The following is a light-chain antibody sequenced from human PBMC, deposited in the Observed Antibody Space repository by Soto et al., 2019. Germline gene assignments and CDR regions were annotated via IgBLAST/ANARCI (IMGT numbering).Light chain of an antibody. CDR1: SSNIGNNA. CDR3: VTWDDSLNGVV. V-gene: IGLV1-36*01. CDR2: YND. Sequence: QSVLTQPPSVSEAPRQRVTISCSGSSSNIGNNAVNWYQQLPGKAPKLLIYYNDLVPSGVSDRFSGSKSGTSASLAISGLQSEDEADYYCVTWDDSLNGVVFGGGTKLTVL. J-gene: IGLJ2*01.